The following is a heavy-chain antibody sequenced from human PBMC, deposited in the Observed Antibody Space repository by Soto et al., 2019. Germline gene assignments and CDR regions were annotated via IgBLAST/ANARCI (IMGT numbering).Heavy chain of an antibody. J-gene: IGHJ4*02. V-gene: IGHV1-2*04. D-gene: IGHD6-13*01. Sequence: ASVKVSCKASGYTFTGYYMHWVRQAPGQGLEWMGWINPNSGGTNYAQKFQGWVTMTRDASISTAYMELSRLRSDDTAVYYCARPLEYSNSPLDYGGQETLVPVSS. CDR2: INPNSGGT. CDR1: GYTFTGYY. CDR3: ARPLEYSNSPLDY.